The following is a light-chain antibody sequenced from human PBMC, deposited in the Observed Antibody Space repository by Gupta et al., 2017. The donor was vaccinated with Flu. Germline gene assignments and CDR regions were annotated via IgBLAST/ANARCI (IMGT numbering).Light chain of an antibody. CDR1: QSVSSY. Sequence: EIVLTQSPATLSLSPGERATLSCRASQSVSSYLAWYQQKPGQAPRLLIYDASNRATGIPARFSGSGSGTDFTLTISSLEPEDFAVYYCHQRSNWPITFGRGTKVEIK. V-gene: IGKV3-11*01. CDR2: DAS. CDR3: HQRSNWPIT. J-gene: IGKJ4*01.